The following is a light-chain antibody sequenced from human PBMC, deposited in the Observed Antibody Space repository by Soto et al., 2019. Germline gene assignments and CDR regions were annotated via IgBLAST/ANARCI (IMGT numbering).Light chain of an antibody. J-gene: IGKJ1*01. CDR2: DAS. CDR3: QQYNNWPRT. V-gene: IGKV3-15*01. CDR1: QSVSSN. Sequence: EIVMTQSPVTLSVSQGERATLSCRASQSVSSNLAWYQQKPGQAPSLLIYDASTRATGVAARFSGSGSGTEFTLTISSLQSEDFAVYYCQQYNNWPRTFGQGTK.